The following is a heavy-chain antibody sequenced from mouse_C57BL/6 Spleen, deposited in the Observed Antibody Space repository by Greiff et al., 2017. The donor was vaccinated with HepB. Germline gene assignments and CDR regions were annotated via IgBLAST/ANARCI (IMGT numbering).Heavy chain of an antibody. Sequence: EVKLVESGGGLVKPGGSLKLSCAASGFTFSSYTMSWVRQTPEKRLEWVATISGGGGNTYYPDSVKGRFTISRDNAKNTLYLQMSSLRSEDTALYYCARLPAYYSNPWFAYWGQGTLVTVSA. D-gene: IGHD2-5*01. CDR3: ARLPAYYSNPWFAY. CDR1: GFTFSSYT. J-gene: IGHJ3*01. V-gene: IGHV5-9*01. CDR2: ISGGGGNT.